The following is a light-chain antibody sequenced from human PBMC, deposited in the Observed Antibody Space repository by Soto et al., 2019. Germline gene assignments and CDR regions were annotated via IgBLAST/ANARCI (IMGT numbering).Light chain of an antibody. CDR1: QSLLHSDGYNY. CDR2: LGS. Sequence: DIVMTQSPLSLPVTPGEPASTSCRSSQSLLHSDGYNYLDWYLQKPGQSPQLLIYLGSTRASGVPDRFSGSGSGTDFTLKISRVEAEDVGVYYCMQALQTPITFGQGTRLEIK. J-gene: IGKJ5*01. V-gene: IGKV2-28*01. CDR3: MQALQTPIT.